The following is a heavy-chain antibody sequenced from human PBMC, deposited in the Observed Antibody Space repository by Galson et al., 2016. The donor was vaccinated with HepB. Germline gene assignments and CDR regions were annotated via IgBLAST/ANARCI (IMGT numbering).Heavy chain of an antibody. V-gene: IGHV2-5*02. CDR1: GSSLRTSGVG. CDR3: ANRLGVSGTRVFDY. J-gene: IGHJ4*02. CDR2: IYWDDDK. D-gene: IGHD2-15*01. Sequence: PALVKPTQTVTLTCTLSGSSLRTSGVGVGWIRQPPGKALEWLALIYWDDDKFYNPSLKSRLTITQETSKNQVVLTLTNMDPVDTATSYCANRLGVSGTRVFDYWGQGILVTVSS.